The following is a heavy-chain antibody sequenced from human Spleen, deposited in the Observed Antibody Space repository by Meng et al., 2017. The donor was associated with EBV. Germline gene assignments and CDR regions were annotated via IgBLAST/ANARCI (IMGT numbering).Heavy chain of an antibody. CDR3: ARSGYCSDGVCYTGGFDP. V-gene: IGHV4-59*01. J-gene: IGHJ5*02. CDR1: GGSISTYY. CDR2: IYYTGAT. D-gene: IGHD2-8*01. Sequence: QLQEAGPRLVNPSDTLSPTCTVSGGSISTYYWSWIRQPPGKGLEWLGYIYYTGATQSNPSLKSRVTISIDTSKNQFSLKLSSVTPADTAVYYCARSGYCSDGVCYTGGFDPWGQGTLVTVSS.